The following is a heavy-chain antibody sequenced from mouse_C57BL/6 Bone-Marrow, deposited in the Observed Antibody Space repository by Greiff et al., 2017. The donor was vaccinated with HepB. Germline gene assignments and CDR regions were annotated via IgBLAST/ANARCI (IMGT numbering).Heavy chain of an antibody. Sequence: VQLQQPGAELVKPGASVKMSCKASGYTFTSYWITWVKQRPGQGLEWIGDIYPGSGSTNYNEKFKSKATLTVDTSSSTAYMQLSSLTSEDSAVYYWARDPLRRGAMDYWGQGTSVTVSA. D-gene: IGHD2-12*01. CDR3: ARDPLRRGAMDY. J-gene: IGHJ4*01. V-gene: IGHV1-55*01. CDR2: IYPGSGST. CDR1: GYTFTSYW.